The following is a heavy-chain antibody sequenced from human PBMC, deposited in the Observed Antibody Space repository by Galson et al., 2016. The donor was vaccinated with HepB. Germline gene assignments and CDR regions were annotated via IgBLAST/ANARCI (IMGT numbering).Heavy chain of an antibody. CDR1: GFTFSSYS. Sequence: SLRLSCAASGFTFSSYSMNWVRQAPGKGLEWLSYISSSSDTIYYADSVKGRFTISRDNAKNSLYLQKNSLRDEDTAVYYCARTAAIAARYLKDNWFDPWGQGTLVTVSS. CDR2: ISSSSDTI. V-gene: IGHV3-48*02. CDR3: ARTAAIAARYLKDNWFDP. J-gene: IGHJ5*02. D-gene: IGHD6-6*01.